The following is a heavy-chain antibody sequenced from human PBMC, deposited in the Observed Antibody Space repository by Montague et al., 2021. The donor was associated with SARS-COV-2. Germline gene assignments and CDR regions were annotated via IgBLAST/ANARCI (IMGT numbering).Heavy chain of an antibody. Sequence: SETLSLTCTVSGGSITSSSYYWGWIRQPPGKGLEWIGCIYYSGSTYYNPSLKSRVTISVDTSKNQFSLNLSSVTAAYTAVYYCATPAPDSGSPDGYYYIGMDVWGQGTMVTVSS. CDR3: ATPAPDSGSPDGYYYIGMDV. D-gene: IGHD1-26*01. J-gene: IGHJ6*02. V-gene: IGHV4-39*01. CDR2: IYYSGST. CDR1: GGSITSSSYY.